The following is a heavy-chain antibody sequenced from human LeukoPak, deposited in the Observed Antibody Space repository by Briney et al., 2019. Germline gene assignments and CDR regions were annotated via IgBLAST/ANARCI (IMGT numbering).Heavy chain of an antibody. CDR1: GFTFSSYW. CDR2: IKQDGSEK. J-gene: IGHJ4*02. CDR3: ARGAYYYDSSGYYSDY. D-gene: IGHD3-22*01. V-gene: IGHV3-7*01. Sequence: GGSLRLSCAASGFTFSSYWMSWVRQAPGKGLEGVANIKQDGSEKYYVDSVKGRFTISRDNAKNSLYLQMNSLRAEDTAVYYCARGAYYYDSSGYYSDYWGQGTLVTVSS.